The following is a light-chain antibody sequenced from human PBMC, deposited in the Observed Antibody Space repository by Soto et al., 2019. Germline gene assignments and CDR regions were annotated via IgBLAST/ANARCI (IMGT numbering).Light chain of an antibody. V-gene: IGLV1-40*02. CDR2: GYK. J-gene: IGLJ1*01. CDR1: SSNVGAGYD. CDR3: QCFDISLRGFV. Sequence: QSVLTQPPSVSGAPGQRITISCTGTSSNVGAGYDVHWYQHLPGRAPRLLVYGYKNRASGIPDRFSVSRSGTSDSLAITGLQAEDEAEYFCQCFDISLRGFVFGGGTKVTVL.